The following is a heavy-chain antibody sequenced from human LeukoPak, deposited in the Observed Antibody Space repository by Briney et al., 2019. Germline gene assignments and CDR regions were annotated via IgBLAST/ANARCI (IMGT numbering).Heavy chain of an antibody. Sequence: PSGTLSLTCAVSGGSISSSNWWSWVRQPPGKGLEWVSRINGDETDTNYADSVKGRFTISRDSAKNTLYLQMNSLRAEDTAVYYCAREYSISSGRCFDYWGQGTLVTVSS. CDR2: INGDETDT. CDR1: GGSISSSNW. CDR3: AREYSISSGRCFDY. V-gene: IGHV3-74*01. J-gene: IGHJ4*02. D-gene: IGHD6-6*01.